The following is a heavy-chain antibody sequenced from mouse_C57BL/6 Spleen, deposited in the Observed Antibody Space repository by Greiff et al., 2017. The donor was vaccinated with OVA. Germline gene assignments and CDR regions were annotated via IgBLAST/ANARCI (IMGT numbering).Heavy chain of an antibody. CDR1: GYTFTSYW. CDR3: ARSYGYDAFAY. Sequence: QVQLKQPGAELVRPGTSVKLSCKASGYTFTSYWMNWVKQRPGQGLEWLGVIDPSDSYTDYTHKFKGKATLTVDTSSSTAYMQLSSLTSEDSAVYYGARSYGYDAFAYWGQGTLVTVSA. V-gene: IGHV1-59*01. J-gene: IGHJ3*01. D-gene: IGHD2-2*01. CDR2: IDPSDSYT.